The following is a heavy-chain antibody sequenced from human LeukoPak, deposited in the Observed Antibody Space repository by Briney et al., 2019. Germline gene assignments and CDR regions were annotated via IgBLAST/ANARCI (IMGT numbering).Heavy chain of an antibody. CDR2: ISDTGRLS. D-gene: IGHD6-6*01. Sequence: GGSLRLSCAASGFTFSSSAMSWVRQAPGKGLEWVAAISDTGRLSYCADSVNGRFTISRDNSKNTLSLQMNSLRAADTAVYYCVKGLDYSSSQMDSWGQGTLVTVSS. CDR3: VKGLDYSSSQMDS. CDR1: GFTFSSSA. J-gene: IGHJ4*02. V-gene: IGHV3-23*01.